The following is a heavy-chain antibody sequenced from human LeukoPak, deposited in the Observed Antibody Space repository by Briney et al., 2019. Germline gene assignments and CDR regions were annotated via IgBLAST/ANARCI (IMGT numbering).Heavy chain of an antibody. D-gene: IGHD5-18*01. CDR1: GGSISSYY. Sequence: PSETLSLTCTVSGGSISSYYWSWIRQPPGKGLEWIGYIYYSGSTNYNPSLKSRVTISVDTSKNQFSLKLSSVTAADTAVYYCAGRSYATFDYWGQGTLVTVSS. CDR2: IYYSGST. CDR3: AGRSYATFDY. J-gene: IGHJ4*02. V-gene: IGHV4-59*08.